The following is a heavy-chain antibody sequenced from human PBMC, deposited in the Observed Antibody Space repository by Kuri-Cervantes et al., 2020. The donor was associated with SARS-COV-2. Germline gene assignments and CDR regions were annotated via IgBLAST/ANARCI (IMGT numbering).Heavy chain of an antibody. CDR1: GFTFSSYA. J-gene: IGHJ6*02. V-gene: IGHV3-23*01. CDR2: ISGSGGST. Sequence: GESLKISCAASGFTFSSYAMSWVRQAPGKGLEWVSAISGSGGSTYYADSVKGRFTISRDNSKNTLYLQMNSLRAEDTAVYYCARRIVVVTYYYYGMDVWGQGTTVTVSS. CDR3: ARRIVVVTYYYYGMDV. D-gene: IGHD3-22*01.